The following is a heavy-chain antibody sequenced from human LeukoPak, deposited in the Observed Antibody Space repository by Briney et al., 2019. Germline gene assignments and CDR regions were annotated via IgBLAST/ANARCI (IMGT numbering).Heavy chain of an antibody. Sequence: GGSLRLSCAASGFTFGSYSMNWVRQAPGKGLEWVSHIGSSSSIIFYADSVKGRFTISRDNAKNSLSLQMNSLRAEDTAVYYCAREVVVPAALFDYWGQGTLVTVSS. D-gene: IGHD2-2*01. CDR2: IGSSSSII. J-gene: IGHJ4*02. CDR3: AREVVVPAALFDY. V-gene: IGHV3-48*04. CDR1: GFTFGSYS.